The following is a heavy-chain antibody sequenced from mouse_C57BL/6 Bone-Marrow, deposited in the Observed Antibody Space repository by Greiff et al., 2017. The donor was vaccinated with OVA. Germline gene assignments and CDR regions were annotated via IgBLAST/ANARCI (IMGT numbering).Heavy chain of an antibody. Sequence: EVKLQESGAELVRPGASVKLSCTASGFNIKDYYMHWVKQRPEQGLEWIGRIDPEDGDTEYAPKFQGKATMTADTSSNTAYLQLSSLTSEDTAVYYCTGYYYGSSHYWYFDVWGTGTTVTVSS. D-gene: IGHD1-1*01. J-gene: IGHJ1*03. CDR3: TGYYYGSSHYWYFDV. V-gene: IGHV14-1*01. CDR1: GFNIKDYY. CDR2: IDPEDGDT.